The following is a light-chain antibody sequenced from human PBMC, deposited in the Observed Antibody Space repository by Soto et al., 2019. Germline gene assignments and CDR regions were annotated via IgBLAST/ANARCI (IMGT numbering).Light chain of an antibody. J-gene: IGKJ1*01. CDR3: QQYNNWPPGRT. CDR1: QSVSSN. V-gene: IGKV3-15*01. Sequence: EIVMTQSPVTLSVSLGERATLSCRASQSVSSNLAWYQQKPGQAPRLLIYGASTRATGIPARFSGSGSGTEFTLTISSLQSEDFAVYYCQQYNNWPPGRTFGQGTKVDIK. CDR2: GAS.